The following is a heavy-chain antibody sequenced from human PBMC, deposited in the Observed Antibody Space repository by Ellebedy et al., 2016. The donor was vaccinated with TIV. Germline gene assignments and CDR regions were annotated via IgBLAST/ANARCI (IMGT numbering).Heavy chain of an antibody. Sequence: MPSETLSLTCTVSGGSISSYYWSWIRQPPGKGLEWIGYIYYSGSTNYNPSLKSRVTISVDTSKNQFSLKLSSVTAADTAVYYCARVGFGESPGWFDPWGQGTLVTVSS. CDR1: GGSISSYY. D-gene: IGHD3-10*01. J-gene: IGHJ5*02. CDR2: IYYSGST. V-gene: IGHV4-59*01. CDR3: ARVGFGESPGWFDP.